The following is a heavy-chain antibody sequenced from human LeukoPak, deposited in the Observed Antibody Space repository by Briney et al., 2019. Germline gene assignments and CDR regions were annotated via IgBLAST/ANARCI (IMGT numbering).Heavy chain of an antibody. CDR3: ARVGNYYDSSGYYYVQNAFDI. CDR2: ISAYNGNT. J-gene: IGHJ3*02. CDR1: GYTFTSYG. Sequence: SVKVSCKASGYTFTSYGISWVRQAPGQGLEWMGWISAYNGNTNYAQKLQGRVTMTTDTSTSTAYMELRSLRSDDTAVYYCARVGNYYDSSGYYYVQNAFDIWGQGTMVTVSS. D-gene: IGHD3-22*01. V-gene: IGHV1-18*01.